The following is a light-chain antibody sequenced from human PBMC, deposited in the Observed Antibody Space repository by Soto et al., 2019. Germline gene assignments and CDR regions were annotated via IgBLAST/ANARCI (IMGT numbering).Light chain of an antibody. Sequence: QSALTQPASVSGSPGQSITISCTGTSSDVGGYNYVSWYQQRPGKAPRLMIYDVNNRPSGVPNRFSGSKSGNTASLTISGLQAEDEADYYCNSCTRTNTYVFGTGTKLTVL. CDR1: SSDVGGYNY. V-gene: IGLV2-14*01. CDR3: NSCTRTNTYV. J-gene: IGLJ1*01. CDR2: DVN.